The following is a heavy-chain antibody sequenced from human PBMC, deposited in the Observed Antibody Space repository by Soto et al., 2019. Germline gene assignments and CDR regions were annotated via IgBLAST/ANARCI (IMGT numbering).Heavy chain of an antibody. J-gene: IGHJ4*02. CDR1: GCSISSSSYY. Sequence: SETPSLTCTVSGCSISSSSYYWGWIRQPPGKGLEWIGYIYYSGSTNYNPSLKSRVTISVDTSKNQFSLKLSSVTAADTAVYNCARDYGGNSDYWGQGTLVTVSS. V-gene: IGHV4-61*05. CDR3: ARDYGGNSDY. D-gene: IGHD4-17*01. CDR2: IYYSGST.